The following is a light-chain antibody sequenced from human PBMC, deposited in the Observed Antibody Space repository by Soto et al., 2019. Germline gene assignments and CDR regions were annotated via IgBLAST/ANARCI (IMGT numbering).Light chain of an antibody. V-gene: IGKV3-20*01. Sequence: EIVLTQSPGTLSLSPGERATLSCRPSQSVSSSYLAWYQQKPVQAPRLLIYGASSRATGIPDRFSGSGSGTDFPVTISRLEPEDFAVYYCQQYGSSPLFTFGPGTKVDIK. CDR3: QQYGSSPLFT. J-gene: IGKJ3*01. CDR2: GAS. CDR1: QSVSSSY.